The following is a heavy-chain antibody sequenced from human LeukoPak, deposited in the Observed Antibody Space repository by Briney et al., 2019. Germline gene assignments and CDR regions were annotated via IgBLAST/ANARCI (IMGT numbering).Heavy chain of an antibody. V-gene: IGHV3-13*01. D-gene: IGHD6-19*01. CDR3: ARVRSDSAGWYHVLN. J-gene: IGHJ4*02. CDR1: GFTFNNYD. Sequence: GGSLRLSYAGSGFTFNNYDMHWVRQGTGKSLEWVSAIGTAGNTAYAGSVQGRFTISRENAKNSLYLQMNSLRAGDTAVYYCARVRSDSAGWYHVLNWGQGTLVTVSS. CDR2: IGTAGNT.